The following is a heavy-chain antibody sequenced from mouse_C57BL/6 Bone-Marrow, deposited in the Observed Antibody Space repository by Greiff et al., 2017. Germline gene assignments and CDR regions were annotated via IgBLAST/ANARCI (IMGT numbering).Heavy chain of an antibody. CDR2: ILPGSGST. D-gene: IGHD1-1*01. CDR3: ARTGYYYGSSYWFAY. J-gene: IGHJ3*01. Sequence: QVQLQQSGAELMKPGASVKLSCKATGYTFTGYWIEWVKQRPGHGLEWIGEILPGSGSTNYNEKFKGKATFTADPSSHTAYMQLRSLTTEDSAIYDCARTGYYYGSSYWFAYWGQGTLVTVSA. CDR1: GYTFTGYW. V-gene: IGHV1-9*01.